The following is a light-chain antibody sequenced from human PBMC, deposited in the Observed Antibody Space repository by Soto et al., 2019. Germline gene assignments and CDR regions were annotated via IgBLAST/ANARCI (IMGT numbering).Light chain of an antibody. Sequence: QSVLTQPPSASGTPGQRVTISCSGSSSNIGGNFVSWYQQLPGTAPKLLIHRNNQRPSGVPDRFSGSKSGTSASLAISGLRSVDEADYYCAAWDDSLSGVVFGGGTKLTVL. J-gene: IGLJ3*02. CDR1: SSNIGGNF. V-gene: IGLV1-47*01. CDR2: RNN. CDR3: AAWDDSLSGVV.